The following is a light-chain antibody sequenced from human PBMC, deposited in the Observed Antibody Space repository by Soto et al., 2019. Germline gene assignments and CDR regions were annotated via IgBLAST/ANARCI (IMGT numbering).Light chain of an antibody. CDR3: QSYDSSLRGVV. V-gene: IGLV1-40*01. CDR1: SSNIGAGYD. CDR2: GNS. J-gene: IGLJ2*01. Sequence: QSVLTQPPSVSGAPGQRVTISCTGSSSNIGAGYDVQWYQQLPGTAPKLLIYGNSNRPSGVPDRFSGSKSGTSASLAITGLQAEDEADYYCQSYDSSLRGVVFGGGTNLTVL.